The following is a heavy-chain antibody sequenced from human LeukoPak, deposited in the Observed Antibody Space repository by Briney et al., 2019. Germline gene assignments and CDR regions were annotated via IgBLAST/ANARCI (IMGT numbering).Heavy chain of an antibody. V-gene: IGHV3-23*01. CDR1: GFTFSSYA. CDR2: IINSGAIT. CDR3: AKDIHGDYGGLDY. D-gene: IGHD4-17*01. J-gene: IGHJ4*02. Sequence: GGSLRLSCAASGFTFSSYAMTWVRQAPGKGLEWVSTIINSGAITYYADSVKGRFTISRDNSKNTLDLQMNSLRAEDTAAYYCAKDIHGDYGGLDYWGQGTLVTVSS.